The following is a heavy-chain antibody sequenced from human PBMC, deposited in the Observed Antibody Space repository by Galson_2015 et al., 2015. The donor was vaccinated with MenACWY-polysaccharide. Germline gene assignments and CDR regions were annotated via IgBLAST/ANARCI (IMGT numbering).Heavy chain of an antibody. CDR2: ISGSGDRT. V-gene: IGHV3-23*01. Sequence: SGYWMSWVRQAPGKGLEWVSAISGSGDRTYYTNSVKGRFTISRDNSRTTLYLQMNSLRDEDTAVYYCAKDIQTARPHNWFDPWGQGTLVTVSS. CDR3: AKDIQTARPHNWFDP. J-gene: IGHJ5*02. D-gene: IGHD6-6*01. CDR1: SGYW.